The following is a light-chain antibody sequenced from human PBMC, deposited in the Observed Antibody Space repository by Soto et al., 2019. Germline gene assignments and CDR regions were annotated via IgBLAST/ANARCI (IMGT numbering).Light chain of an antibody. CDR1: QSVGSSY. Sequence: EIVLTQSPGTLSLSPGERATLSCRASQSVGSSYLAWYLQKTGQAPRLPIYGASDRATGIPDRFSGSGSGTDFTLIISRLEPEDFPVYYCQQYGNSPWTFGQGTKV. J-gene: IGKJ1*01. CDR3: QQYGNSPWT. V-gene: IGKV3-20*01. CDR2: GAS.